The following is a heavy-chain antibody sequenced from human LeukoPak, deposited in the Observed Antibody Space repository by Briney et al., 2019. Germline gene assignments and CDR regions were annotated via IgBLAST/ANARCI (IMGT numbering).Heavy chain of an antibody. J-gene: IGHJ5*02. Sequence: GESLKISCKGSGYSFTSYWIGWVRQMPGRGLEWMGIIYPGDSDTRYSPSFQGQVTISADKSFNTAYLQWSSLKASDAAVYYCARRAGSQNWFDPWGQGTLVTVSS. V-gene: IGHV5-51*01. CDR2: IYPGDSDT. CDR3: ARRAGSQNWFDP. CDR1: GYSFTSYW. D-gene: IGHD3-10*01.